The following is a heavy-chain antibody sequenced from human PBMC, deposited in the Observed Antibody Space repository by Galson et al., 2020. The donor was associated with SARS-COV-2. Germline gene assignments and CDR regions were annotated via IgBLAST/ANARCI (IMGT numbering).Heavy chain of an antibody. V-gene: IGHV4-39*01. D-gene: IGHD3-3*01. CDR3: ATRREYYDFWSGYYTASWFDP. Sequence: SETLSLTCTVSGGSISSSSYYWGWIRQPPGKGLEWIGSIYYSGSTYYNPSLKSRVTISVDTSKNQFSLKLSSVTAADTAVYYCATRREYYDFWSGYYTASWFDPWGQGTLVTVSS. CDR2: IYYSGST. J-gene: IGHJ5*02. CDR1: GGSISSSSYY.